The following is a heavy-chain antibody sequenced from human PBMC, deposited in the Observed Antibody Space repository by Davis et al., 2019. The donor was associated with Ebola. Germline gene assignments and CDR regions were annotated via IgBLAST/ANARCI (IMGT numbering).Heavy chain of an antibody. Sequence: GESLKISCAASGFTFSMYWMSWVRQAPGKGPEWVANIKEDGSDKYYVDSVKGRFTISRDNSKNTLYLQMNSLRAEDTAVYYCAKRGYYYDSSGYSYYFDYWGQGTLVTVSS. CDR3: AKRGYYYDSSGYSYYFDY. V-gene: IGHV3-7*01. D-gene: IGHD3-22*01. CDR2: IKEDGSDK. CDR1: GFTFSMYW. J-gene: IGHJ4*02.